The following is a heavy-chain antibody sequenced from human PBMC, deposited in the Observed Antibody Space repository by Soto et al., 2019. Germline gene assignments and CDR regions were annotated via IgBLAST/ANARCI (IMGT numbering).Heavy chain of an antibody. V-gene: IGHV3-23*01. CDR3: AKEGDYWADGAFDI. D-gene: IGHD4-17*01. J-gene: IGHJ3*02. Sequence: EVQLLESGGGLVQSGGSLRLSFAASGFTFSSFAMSWVRKAPGKGLGWVSAISGSGGSTYDADSVKGRFTISRDNSKNTLYLQMNSLRAEDTAVYYCAKEGDYWADGAFDIWGQGTMVTVSS. CDR2: ISGSGGST. CDR1: GFTFSSFA.